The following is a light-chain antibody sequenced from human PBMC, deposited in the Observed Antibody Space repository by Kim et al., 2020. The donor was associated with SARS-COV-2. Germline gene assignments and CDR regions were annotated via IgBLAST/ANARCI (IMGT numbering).Light chain of an antibody. CDR1: QSISNW. Sequence: LSASVGDRVTITCRASQSISNWLVWYQQKPGKAPKLLIYKASTLESGVPLRFSGSGSGTEFTLTISSLQPDDFATYYCQQYSSYSAFGQGTKLEI. J-gene: IGKJ2*01. CDR3: QQYSSYSA. V-gene: IGKV1-5*03. CDR2: KAS.